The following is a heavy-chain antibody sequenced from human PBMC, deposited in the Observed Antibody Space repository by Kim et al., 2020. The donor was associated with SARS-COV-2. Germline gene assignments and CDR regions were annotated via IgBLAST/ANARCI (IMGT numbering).Heavy chain of an antibody. CDR2: IYYSGST. CDR1: GGSISSYY. D-gene: IGHD2-2*01. CDR3: ASSVVVPAARYYYYYYGMDV. V-gene: IGHV4-59*01. Sequence: SETLSLTCTVSGGSISSYYWSWIRQPPGKGLEWIGYIYYSGSTNYNPSLKSRVTISVDTSKNQFSLKLSSVTAADTAVYYCASSVVVPAARYYYYYYGMDVWGQGTTVTVSS. J-gene: IGHJ6*02.